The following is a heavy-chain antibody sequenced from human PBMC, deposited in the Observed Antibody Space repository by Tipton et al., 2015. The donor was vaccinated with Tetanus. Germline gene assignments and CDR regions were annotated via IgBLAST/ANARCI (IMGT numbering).Heavy chain of an antibody. CDR2: IYYTALT. Sequence: TLSLTCSVSGGAFRRENFYWSWIRQPPGKGLEWIGNIYYTALTSYTPSLDSRLTISVDTAKNHFSLNLTSVTAADTAVYFCARGLPREPFYLDYWGQGKQVTVSS. D-gene: IGHD1-26*01. V-gene: IGHV4-30-4*01. CDR3: ARGLPREPFYLDY. J-gene: IGHJ4*02. CDR1: GGAFRRENFY.